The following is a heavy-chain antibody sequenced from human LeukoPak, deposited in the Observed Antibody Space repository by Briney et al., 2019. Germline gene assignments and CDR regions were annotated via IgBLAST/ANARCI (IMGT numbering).Heavy chain of an antibody. J-gene: IGHJ5*02. CDR3: AKDRGGGFDT. CDR1: GFTFSSYD. D-gene: IGHD3-10*01. Sequence: PGGSLRLSCAASGFTFSSYDMSWVRQAPGKGLEWVPAIGVSGSSSHSADSVKGRFTISRDNSKNTLYLQMNSLRPEDTAVYYCAKDRGGGFDTWGQGTLVTVSS. V-gene: IGHV3-23*01. CDR2: IGVSGSSS.